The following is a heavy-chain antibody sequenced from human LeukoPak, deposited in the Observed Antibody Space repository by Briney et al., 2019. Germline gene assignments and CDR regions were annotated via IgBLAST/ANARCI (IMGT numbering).Heavy chain of an antibody. Sequence: PSETLSLTCTVSGGSISSYYWTWIRQPPGKGLEWIGHIYYSGSTNYNPSLKSRVTISVDTSKNQFSLKLSSVTAAETAVYYCAREGRYRYGYNEYHSYMDIWGKGTTVTVSS. CDR1: GGSISSYY. V-gene: IGHV4-59*01. CDR2: IYYSGST. D-gene: IGHD5-24*01. J-gene: IGHJ6*03. CDR3: AREGRYRYGYNEYHSYMDI.